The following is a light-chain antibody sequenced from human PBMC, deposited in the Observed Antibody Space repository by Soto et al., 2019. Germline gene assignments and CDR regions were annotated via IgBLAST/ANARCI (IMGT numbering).Light chain of an antibody. V-gene: IGLV2-14*01. CDR3: SAYTARSTLV. CDR1: MRDVGAYNL. Sequence: QSALTQPASVSGSAGQSITISCSGTMRDVGAYNLVSWYQQHPGTAPKLIIYEVRNRPSGISSRFSGSRSGNTASLTISGPQPEEEGDYYWSAYTARSTLVFGGGTKLTVL. CDR2: EVR. J-gene: IGLJ3*02.